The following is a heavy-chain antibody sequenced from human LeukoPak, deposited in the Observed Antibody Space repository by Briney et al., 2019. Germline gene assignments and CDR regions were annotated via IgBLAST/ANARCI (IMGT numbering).Heavy chain of an antibody. V-gene: IGHV3-21*01. CDR3: ARHASRTCSSTSCYPSNRVD. J-gene: IGHJ4*02. D-gene: IGHD2-2*01. CDR1: GFTFSSYS. Sequence: GGSLRLSCAASGFTFSSYSMNWVRQAPGKGLEWVSSISSSRSYIYYADSVKGRFTISRDNAKNSLYLQMNSLRAEDTAVYYCARHASRTCSSTSCYPSNRVDWGQGTLVTVSS. CDR2: ISSSRSYI.